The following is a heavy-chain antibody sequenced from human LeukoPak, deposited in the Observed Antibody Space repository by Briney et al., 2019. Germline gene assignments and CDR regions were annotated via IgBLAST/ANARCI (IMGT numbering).Heavy chain of an antibody. J-gene: IGHJ4*02. D-gene: IGHD6-13*01. CDR1: GFTFSSYG. Sequence: GGSLRLSCAASGFTFSSYGMYWVRQAQGKGLDWVAVISYDGSNKYYADSVKSRFTISRDNSKNTLYLQMNSLRAEDTAVYYCAKDLNIAAAAADYWGQGTLVTVTS. V-gene: IGHV3-30*18. CDR3: AKDLNIAAAAADY. CDR2: ISYDGSNK.